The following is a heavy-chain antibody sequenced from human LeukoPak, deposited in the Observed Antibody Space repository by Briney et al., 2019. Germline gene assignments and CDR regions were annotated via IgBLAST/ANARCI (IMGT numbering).Heavy chain of an antibody. D-gene: IGHD5-12*01. Sequence: SETLSLTCTVSGGSISSYYWSWIRQPPGKGLEWIGYIYYSGGTNYNPSLKSRVTISVDTSKNQFSLKLSSVTAADTAVYYCARGGGYSGYEPFDYWGQGTLVTVSS. CDR2: IYYSGGT. J-gene: IGHJ4*02. CDR3: ARGGGYSGYEPFDY. CDR1: GGSISSYY. V-gene: IGHV4-59*01.